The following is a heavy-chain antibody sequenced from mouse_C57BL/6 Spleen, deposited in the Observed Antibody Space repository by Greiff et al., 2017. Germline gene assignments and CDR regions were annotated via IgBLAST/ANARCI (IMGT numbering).Heavy chain of an antibody. CDR3: ARGGGGGNWAY. Sequence: VQVVESGAELVKPGASVKISCKASGYAFSSYWMNWVKQRPGKGLEWIGQIYPGDGDTNYNGKFKGKATLTADKSSSTAYMQLSGLTSEDSAVYFCARGGGGGNWAYWGQGTLVTVSA. CDR2: IYPGDGDT. D-gene: IGHD2-1*01. V-gene: IGHV1-80*01. J-gene: IGHJ3*01. CDR1: GYAFSSYW.